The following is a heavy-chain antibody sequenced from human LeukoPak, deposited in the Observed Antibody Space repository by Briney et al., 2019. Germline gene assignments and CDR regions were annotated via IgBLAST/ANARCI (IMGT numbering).Heavy chain of an antibody. Sequence: PGRSLRLSCAASGFTFSSYDMHWVRQAPGKGLEWVAIIWYDGSNKYYADSVKGRFTISRDNSKNTLYLQMNSLRAEDTAVYYCAREKVSTDYDSSGYYLNAFDIWGQGTMVTVSS. V-gene: IGHV3-33*01. D-gene: IGHD3-22*01. J-gene: IGHJ3*02. CDR2: IWYDGSNK. CDR1: GFTFSSYD. CDR3: AREKVSTDYDSSGYYLNAFDI.